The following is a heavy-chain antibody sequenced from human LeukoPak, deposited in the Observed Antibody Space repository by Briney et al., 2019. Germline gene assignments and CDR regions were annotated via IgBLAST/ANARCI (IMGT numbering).Heavy chain of an antibody. CDR2: INPNSGGT. J-gene: IGHJ4*02. Sequence: ASVKVSCKASGYTFTDYYMHWVRQAPGQGLEWIGWINPNSGGTNFAQKFRGRVTMTRDTSISTAYMELSRLRSDDTAVYYCARDGNFDYWGQGTLVTVSS. V-gene: IGHV1-2*02. D-gene: IGHD1-26*01. CDR1: GYTFTDYY. CDR3: ARDGNFDY.